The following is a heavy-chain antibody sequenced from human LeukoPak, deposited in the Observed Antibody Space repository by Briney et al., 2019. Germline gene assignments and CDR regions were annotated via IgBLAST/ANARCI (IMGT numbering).Heavy chain of an antibody. CDR3: ARGPVPYYFDY. V-gene: IGHV4-34*01. Sequence: GSLRLSCAASGFKFSDHYIDWVRQPPGKGLEWIGEINHSGSTNYNPSLKSRVTISVDTSKNQFSLKLSSVTAADTAVYYCARGPVPYYFDYWGQGTLVTVSS. J-gene: IGHJ4*02. CDR2: INHSGST. CDR1: GFKFSDHY.